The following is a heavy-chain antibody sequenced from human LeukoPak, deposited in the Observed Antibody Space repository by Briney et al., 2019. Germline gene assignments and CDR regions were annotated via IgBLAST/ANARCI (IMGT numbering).Heavy chain of an antibody. V-gene: IGHV1-2*02. D-gene: IGHD3-16*02. Sequence: ASVKVSCKASGYTFTGYYMHWVRQAPGQGLEWMGWINPNSGGTNYAQKFQGRGTMTRDTSISTAYMELSRLRSDDTAVYYCARDNRGYDYVWGSYLDYWGQGTLVTVSS. CDR1: GYTFTGYY. J-gene: IGHJ4*02. CDR3: ARDNRGYDYVWGSYLDY. CDR2: INPNSGGT.